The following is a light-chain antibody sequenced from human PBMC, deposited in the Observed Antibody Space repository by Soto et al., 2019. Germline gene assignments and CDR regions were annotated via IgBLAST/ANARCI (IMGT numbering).Light chain of an antibody. CDR2: GAS. J-gene: IGKJ1*01. Sequence: EIVLTQSPGTLSLSPGERATFSCRASQSVSRSYLAWYQQKPGQAPRLLIYGASSSATGIPYRFSGRGSGTEFTLTISRLEPEDFAVYYCQQYGSSPMTFGRGTKVEIK. V-gene: IGKV3-20*01. CDR3: QQYGSSPMT. CDR1: QSVSRSY.